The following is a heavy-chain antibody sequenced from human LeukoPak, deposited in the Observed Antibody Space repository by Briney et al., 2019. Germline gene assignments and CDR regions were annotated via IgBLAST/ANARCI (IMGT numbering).Heavy chain of an antibody. Sequence: PGGSLRLSCAASGFTFSSYWMSWVRQAPGKGLEWVANIKQDGSEKYYVDSVKGRFTISRDNAKNSLYLQMNSLRAEDTAVYYCARDLGAAPYGSGSCLFDYWGQGTLVTVSS. J-gene: IGHJ4*02. CDR3: ARDLGAAPYGSGSCLFDY. V-gene: IGHV3-7*01. CDR2: IKQDGSEK. D-gene: IGHD3-10*01. CDR1: GFTFSSYW.